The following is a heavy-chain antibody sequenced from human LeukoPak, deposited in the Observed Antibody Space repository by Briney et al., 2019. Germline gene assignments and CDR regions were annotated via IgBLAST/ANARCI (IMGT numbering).Heavy chain of an antibody. J-gene: IGHJ5*02. D-gene: IGHD6-13*01. CDR1: GFTFTTAW. CDR2: INHSGST. CDR3: ARGLAAAGWVEGYYNWFDP. Sequence: TGGSLRLSCAASGFTFTTAWMSWIRQPPGKGLEWIGEINHSGSTNYNPSLKSRVTISVDTPKNQFSLKLSSVTAADTAVYYCARGLAAAGWVEGYYNWFDPWGQGTLVTVSS. V-gene: IGHV4-34*01.